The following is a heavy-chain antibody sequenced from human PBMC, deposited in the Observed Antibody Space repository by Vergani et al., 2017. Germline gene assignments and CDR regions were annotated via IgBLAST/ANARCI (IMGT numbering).Heavy chain of an antibody. D-gene: IGHD3-10*01. CDR3: ARDKAGGHPAYYYYMDV. CDR1: GGTFSSYA. Sequence: QVQLVQSGAEGKKPGSSVKVSCKASGGTFSSYAISWVRQAPGQGLEWMGGIIPIFGTANYAQKFQGRVTITADESTSTAYMELSRLRSEATAVYYCARDKAGGHPAYYYYMDVWGRGTTVTVSS. CDR2: IIPIFGTA. J-gene: IGHJ6*03. V-gene: IGHV1-69*01.